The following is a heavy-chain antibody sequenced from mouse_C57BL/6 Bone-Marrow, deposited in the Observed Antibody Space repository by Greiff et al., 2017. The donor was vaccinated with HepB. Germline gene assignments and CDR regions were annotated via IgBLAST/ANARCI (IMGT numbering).Heavy chain of an antibody. Sequence: EVKLVESGGGLVKPGGSLKLSCAASGFTFSDYGMHWVRQAPEKGLEWVAYISSGSSTIYYADTVKGRFTISRDNAKNTLFLQMTSLRSEDTAMYYCAEPYYYGSLPYWGQGTLVTVSA. CDR1: GFTFSDYG. CDR3: AEPYYYGSLPY. V-gene: IGHV5-17*01. J-gene: IGHJ3*01. D-gene: IGHD1-1*01. CDR2: ISSGSSTI.